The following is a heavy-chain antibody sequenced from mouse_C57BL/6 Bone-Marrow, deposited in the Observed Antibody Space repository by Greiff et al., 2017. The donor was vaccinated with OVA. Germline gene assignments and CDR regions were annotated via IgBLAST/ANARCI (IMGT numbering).Heavy chain of an antibody. CDR2: INPYNGGT. CDR1: GYTFTDYY. CDR3: ARGGWSYYFDY. V-gene: IGHV1-19*01. D-gene: IGHD2-3*01. Sequence: VQLQQSGPVLVKPGASVKMSCKASGYTFTDYYMNWVKQSPGKSLEWIGVINPYNGGTSYNQKFKGKATLTVDKSSSTAYMELNSLTSEDSAVYYCARGGWSYYFDYWGQGTTLTVSS. J-gene: IGHJ2*01.